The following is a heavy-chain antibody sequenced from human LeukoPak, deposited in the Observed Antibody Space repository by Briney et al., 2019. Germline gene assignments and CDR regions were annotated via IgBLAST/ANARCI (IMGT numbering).Heavy chain of an antibody. Sequence: PGGSLRLSCAASGFTLRSYGMNWVRQAPGKGLEWLSYISSYYIYYADSVKGRFTISRDDAKNSLYLQMNSLRAEDTALYYCARDASGSSTGLIDSWGQGNLVTVSS. CDR1: GFTLRSYG. CDR3: ARDASGSSTGLIDS. V-gene: IGHV3-21*01. CDR2: ISSYYI. D-gene: IGHD1-26*01. J-gene: IGHJ4*02.